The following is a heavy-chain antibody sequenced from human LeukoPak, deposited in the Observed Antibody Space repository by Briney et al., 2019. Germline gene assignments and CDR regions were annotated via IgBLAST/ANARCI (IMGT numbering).Heavy chain of an antibody. CDR1: GGSITRGGYF. CDR3: ARDRPDLSGTPSFFDS. J-gene: IGHJ4*02. Sequence: PSETLSLTCTVSGGSITRGGYFWRWIRQPAGKGLEWIGHMDTIGIITYNPSLKSRVTISADTSKHQISLRLSSVTAADTAVYYCARDRPDLSGTPSFFDSWGQGTLVTVAS. CDR2: MDTIGII. V-gene: IGHV4-61*09. D-gene: IGHD1-7*01.